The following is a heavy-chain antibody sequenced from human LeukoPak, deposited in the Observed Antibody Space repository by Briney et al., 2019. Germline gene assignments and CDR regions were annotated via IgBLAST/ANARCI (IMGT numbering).Heavy chain of an antibody. Sequence: SETLSLTCAVYGGSFRGYYWSWIRQPPGKGLEWIGEINHSGSTNYNPSLKSRVTISVDTSKNQFSLKLSSVTAADTAVYYCARRAHYFDYWGQGTLVTVSS. CDR1: GGSFRGYY. CDR2: INHSGST. CDR3: ARRAHYFDY. V-gene: IGHV4-34*01. J-gene: IGHJ4*02.